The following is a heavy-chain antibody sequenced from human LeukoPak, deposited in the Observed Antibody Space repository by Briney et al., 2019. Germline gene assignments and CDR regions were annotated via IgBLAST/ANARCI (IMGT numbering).Heavy chain of an antibody. D-gene: IGHD4-23*01. CDR3: ARGGGKTRTGLFHWFDY. Sequence: PGGSLRLSCAASGFTFSSYWMSWVRQAPGKGLEWVANIKQDGSEKYYVDSVKGRFTISRDNAKNSLYLQMNSLRAEDTAVYYCARGGGKTRTGLFHWFDYWGQGTLVTVSS. V-gene: IGHV3-7*01. J-gene: IGHJ4*02. CDR2: IKQDGSEK. CDR1: GFTFSSYW.